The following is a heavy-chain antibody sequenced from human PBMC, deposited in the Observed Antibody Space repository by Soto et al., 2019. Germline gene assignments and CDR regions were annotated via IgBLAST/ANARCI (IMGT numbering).Heavy chain of an antibody. V-gene: IGHV4-31*03. CDR1: GGSISTGGYY. CDR2: IYHSGMT. J-gene: IGHJ3*02. CDR3: PTVRWELHHAFDI. Sequence: QVQLQESGPGLVKPSQTLSLTCTVSGGSISTGGYYWSWIRQHPGRCLEWIGYIYHSGMTFSNPFLQSRVAISIDTSKNKFTFKLSSVTAADTAVYYCPTVRWELHHAFDISGQVTMVSVSS. D-gene: IGHD1-26*01.